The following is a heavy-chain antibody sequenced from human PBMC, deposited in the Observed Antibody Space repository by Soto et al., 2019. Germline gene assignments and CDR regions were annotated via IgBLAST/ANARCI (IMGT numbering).Heavy chain of an antibody. V-gene: IGHV1-69*06. CDR3: ARVGYSSPWEAFDY. J-gene: IGHJ4*02. Sequence: GASVKVSCKASGGTFSSYAISWVRQAPGQGLEWMGGIIPIFGTANYAQKFQGRVTITADKSTSTAYMELSSLRSEDTAVYYCARVGYSSPWEAFDYWGQGTLVTVSS. CDR2: IIPIFGTA. D-gene: IGHD6-13*01. CDR1: GGTFSSYA.